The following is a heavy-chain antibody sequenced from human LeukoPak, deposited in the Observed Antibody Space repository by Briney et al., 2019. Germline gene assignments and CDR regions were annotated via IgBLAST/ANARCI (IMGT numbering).Heavy chain of an antibody. Sequence: ASVKVSCKASGYVFTSYGISWVRQAPGQRLEWMGWINPYTADTNYALRFQGRVTMTRDTSLSTAYMELSRLRSDDTAVYFCARGRPENYFASGSTWGQGTLITVSS. CDR1: GYVFTSYG. CDR3: ARGRPENYFASGST. V-gene: IGHV1-2*02. CDR2: INPYTADT. D-gene: IGHD3-10*01. J-gene: IGHJ5*02.